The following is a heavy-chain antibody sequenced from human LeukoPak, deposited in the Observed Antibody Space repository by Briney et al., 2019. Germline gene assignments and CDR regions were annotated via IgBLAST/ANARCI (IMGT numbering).Heavy chain of an antibody. D-gene: IGHD1/OR15-1a*01. V-gene: IGHV4-34*01. J-gene: IGHJ3*02. CDR1: GGSFSGYY. CDR2: INHSGST. CDR3: AAFLLEQINVFDI. Sequence: SETLSLTCAVYGGSFSGYYWSWIRQPPGKGLEWIGEINHSGSTNYNPSLKSRVTISVDTPKNQFSLKLSSVTAADTALYYCAAFLLEQINVFDIWGQGTMVTVSS.